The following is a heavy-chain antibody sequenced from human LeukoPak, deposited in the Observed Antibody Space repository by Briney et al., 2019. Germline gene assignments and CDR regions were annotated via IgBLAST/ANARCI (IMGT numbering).Heavy chain of an antibody. V-gene: IGHV3-23*01. CDR2: ISGSGGST. CDR3: ARNSGWSGIS. J-gene: IGHJ4*02. Sequence: GGSLRLSCAASGFTFSSYAMSWVRQAPGKGLEWVSAISGSGGSTYYADSVRGRFTISRDNYKNTLYLQLTSLSDDDTAVYFCARNSGWSGISWGQGTLVIVSS. D-gene: IGHD6-19*01. CDR1: GFTFSSYA.